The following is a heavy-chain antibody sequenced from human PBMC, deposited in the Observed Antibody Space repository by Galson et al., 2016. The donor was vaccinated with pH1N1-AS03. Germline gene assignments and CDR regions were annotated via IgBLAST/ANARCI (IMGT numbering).Heavy chain of an antibody. CDR1: GGTFNKYA. D-gene: IGHD4-23*01. V-gene: IGHV1-69*05. CDR3: VRGDGGNNFDF. Sequence: SVKVSCKASGGTFNKYAITWVRQAPGQGLEWMGGIIPIFGNSDYAQKFQGRVTISTDKSTTTAYMELSSLRSEDTAVYYSVRGDGGNNFDFWGQGTLVTVSS. CDR2: IIPIFGNS. J-gene: IGHJ4*02.